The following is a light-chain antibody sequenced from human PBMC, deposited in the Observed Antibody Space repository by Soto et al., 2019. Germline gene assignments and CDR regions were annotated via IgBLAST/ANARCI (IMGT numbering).Light chain of an antibody. Sequence: QSVLTQPPSASGTPGQRVTISCSGSSSNIGSNTVNWYQQLPGTAPKLLIYSNNQRPSGVPDRFSGSKSGTSVSLAISGLQSEDEADYYCLAWDDSLNGVVFGGGTKLTVL. CDR2: SNN. V-gene: IGLV1-44*01. CDR3: LAWDDSLNGVV. CDR1: SSNIGSNT. J-gene: IGLJ2*01.